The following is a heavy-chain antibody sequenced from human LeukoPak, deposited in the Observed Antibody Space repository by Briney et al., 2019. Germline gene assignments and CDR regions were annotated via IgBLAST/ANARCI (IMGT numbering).Heavy chain of an antibody. J-gene: IGHJ4*02. Sequence: GGSLRLSCAASGFTFSSSAMSWVRQAPGKGLEWVSAISNNGGYTYYADSVKGRFTISRDNSKNTLYLQMNSLRPEDTAVYYCAKGLTNLGDDWGQGTLVIVSS. V-gene: IGHV3-23*01. CDR3: AKGLTNLGDD. CDR2: ISNNGGYT. D-gene: IGHD3-9*01. CDR1: GFTFSSSA.